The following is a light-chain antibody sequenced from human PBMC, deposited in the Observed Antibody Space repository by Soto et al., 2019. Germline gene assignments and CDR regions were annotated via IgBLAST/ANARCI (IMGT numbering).Light chain of an antibody. Sequence: ATSNKGTSSDVGAYNYVSWYQQLPGTARKLMIYDVSNRPSGVSNRFSGSKSGNTASLTISGLQAEDETDYYCFSYTPSSTYVFGTGTKVTVL. J-gene: IGLJ1*01. CDR1: SSDVGAYNY. CDR2: DVS. V-gene: IGLV2-14*03. CDR3: FSYTPSSTYV.